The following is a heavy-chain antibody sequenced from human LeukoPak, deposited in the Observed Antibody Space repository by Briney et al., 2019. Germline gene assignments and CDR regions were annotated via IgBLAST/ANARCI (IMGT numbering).Heavy chain of an antibody. J-gene: IGHJ6*03. CDR2: IYYSGST. V-gene: IGHV4-31*03. Sequence: SETLPLTCTVSGGSISSGGYYWSWIRQHPGKGLEWIGYIYYSGSTYHNPSLKSRVTISVDTSKNQFSLKLSSVTAADTAVYYCARAARGNGTLWNYYYYMDVWGNGTTVTVSS. CDR1: GGSISSGGYY. D-gene: IGHD5-18*01. CDR3: ARAARGNGTLWNYYYYMDV.